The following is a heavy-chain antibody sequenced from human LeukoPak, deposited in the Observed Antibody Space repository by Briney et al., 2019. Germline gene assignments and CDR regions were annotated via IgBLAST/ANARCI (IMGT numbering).Heavy chain of an antibody. CDR2: IYYTGST. Sequence: PSETLSLTCTVSGASIRSSYWSWLRQPPGKGLEWIGYIYYTGSTNSNPSLKSRVTVSVDTSKNQFSLKLSSVTAADTAVYYCARLDRSGYEMGGTWFDPWGQGTLVTVSS. D-gene: IGHD3-22*01. V-gene: IGHV4-59*08. J-gene: IGHJ5*02. CDR1: GASIRSSY. CDR3: ARLDRSGYEMGGTWFDP.